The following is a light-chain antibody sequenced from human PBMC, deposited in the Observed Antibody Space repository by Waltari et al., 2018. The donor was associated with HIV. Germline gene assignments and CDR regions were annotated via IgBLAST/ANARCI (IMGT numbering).Light chain of an antibody. V-gene: IGLV1-44*01. J-gene: IGLJ2*01. CDR2: SNN. CDR1: SSNIGNNA. Sequence: QSVLTQPPSASGTPGQRVTISCSGSSSNIGNNAVSWYQQFPGTAPKLLIYSNNRRPSVVPDRFSGSKSVTSAALAISGLQSEDEANYYCETLDDNLNGPVFGGGTKLTVL. CDR3: ETLDDNLNGPV.